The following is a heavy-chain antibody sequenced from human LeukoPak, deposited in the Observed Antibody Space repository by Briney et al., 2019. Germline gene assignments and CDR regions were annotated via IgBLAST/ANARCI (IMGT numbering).Heavy chain of an antibody. CDR1: GFTFSSYS. CDR3: ARDGAAAGQMGFDY. D-gene: IGHD6-13*01. V-gene: IGHV3-48*04. J-gene: IGHJ4*02. CDR2: VSSSSSII. Sequence: GGSLRLSCAASGFTFSSYSMNWVRQAPGKGLEWVSYVSSSSSIIYYADSVKGRFTISRDNAKNSLYLQMNSLGAEDTAVYYCARDGAAAGQMGFDYWGQGTLVTVSS.